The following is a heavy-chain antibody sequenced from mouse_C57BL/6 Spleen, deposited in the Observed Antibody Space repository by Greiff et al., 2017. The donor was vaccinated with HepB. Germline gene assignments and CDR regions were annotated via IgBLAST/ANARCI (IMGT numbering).Heavy chain of an antibody. CDR2: IHPNSGST. V-gene: IGHV1-64*01. J-gene: IGHJ3*01. D-gene: IGHD2-4*01. CDR1: GYTFTSYW. CDR3: ASHYDYDGTWFAY. Sequence: QVQRQQPGAELVKPGASVKLSCKASGYTFTSYWMHWVKQRPGQGLEWIGMIHPNSGSTNYNEKFKSKATLTVDKSSSTAYMQLSSLTSEDSAVYYCASHYDYDGTWFAYWGQGTLVTVSA.